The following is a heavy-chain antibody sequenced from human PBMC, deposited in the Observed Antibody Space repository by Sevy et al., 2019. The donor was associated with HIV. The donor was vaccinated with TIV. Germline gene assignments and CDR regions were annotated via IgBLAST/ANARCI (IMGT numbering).Heavy chain of an antibody. J-gene: IGHJ4*02. V-gene: IGHV4-59*01. D-gene: IGHD3-3*01. CDR3: ASYEQAGIYYFDY. CDR2: IYYSGST. Sequence: SESLSLTCTVSGGSISSYYWSWIRQPPGKGLEWIGYIYYSGSTKYNPSLKSRLTISVDTSKSQVSLKLSSVTAADTAVYYCASYEQAGIYYFDYWGQGTLVTVSS. CDR1: GGSISSYY.